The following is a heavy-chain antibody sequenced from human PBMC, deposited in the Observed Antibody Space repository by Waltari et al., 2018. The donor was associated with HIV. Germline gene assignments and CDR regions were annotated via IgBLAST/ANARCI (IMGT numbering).Heavy chain of an antibody. V-gene: IGHV4-34*01. J-gene: IGHJ2*01. CDR2: INYYGVT. CDR3: ARWEGYFDV. Sequence: QQLGAALLKPADTLSFPCAVDDGSASGHHWSWIRQSPGKGLGWIDEINYYGVTSYSVSLKSRVTISVDASKNLFSLRLTSQTAADTGVYFCARWEGYFDVWGRG. D-gene: IGHD1-26*01. CDR1: DGSASGHH.